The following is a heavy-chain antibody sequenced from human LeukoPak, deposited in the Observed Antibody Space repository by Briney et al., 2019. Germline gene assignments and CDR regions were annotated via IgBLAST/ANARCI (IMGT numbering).Heavy chain of an antibody. J-gene: IGHJ4*02. V-gene: IGHV3-48*01. Sequence: GGSLRHSCAASGFTFRTYSTKWVRQAPGKGLEWVSYISDSSAMYYADSVRGRFTISRENDKNSLFLQMNSLRAEDTAVYYCARDGGYSGFDADCWGQGTLVTVSS. CDR1: GFTFRTYS. D-gene: IGHD5-12*01. CDR2: ISDSSAM. CDR3: ARDGGYSGFDADC.